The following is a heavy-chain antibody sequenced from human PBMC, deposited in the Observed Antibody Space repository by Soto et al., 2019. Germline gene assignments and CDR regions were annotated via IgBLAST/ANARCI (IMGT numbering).Heavy chain of an antibody. Sequence: ASVKVSCKASGGTFSSYAISWVRQAPGQGLEWMGGIIPIFGTANYAQKFQGRVTITADESTSTAYMELSSLRSEDTAVYYCARARVVHYYDSSGYLTDGHYYYGMDVWGQGTTVTVSS. J-gene: IGHJ6*02. D-gene: IGHD3-22*01. CDR2: IIPIFGTA. V-gene: IGHV1-69*13. CDR3: ARARVVHYYDSSGYLTDGHYYYGMDV. CDR1: GGTFSSYA.